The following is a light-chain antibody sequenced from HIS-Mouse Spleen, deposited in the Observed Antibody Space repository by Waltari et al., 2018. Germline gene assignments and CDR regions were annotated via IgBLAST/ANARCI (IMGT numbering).Light chain of an antibody. J-gene: IGLJ2*01. Sequence: QSALTQPRSVSGSPGQSVTISCTGTSSDVGGYNYVSWYQQHPGKAPKLMIYDVSNRPSGCPDRFSGSKSGNTASLTISGLQAGDEADYYCCSYAGSYTLVVGGGTKLTVL. CDR1: SSDVGGYNY. CDR3: CSYAGSYTLV. V-gene: IGLV2-11*01. CDR2: DVS.